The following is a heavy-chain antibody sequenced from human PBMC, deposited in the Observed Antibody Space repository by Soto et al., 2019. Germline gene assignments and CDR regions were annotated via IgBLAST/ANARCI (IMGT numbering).Heavy chain of an antibody. CDR3: ATILANNGGV. J-gene: IGHJ6*02. V-gene: IGHV1-69*13. Sequence: SVQVSCKASGCTFSSYAISWVRQAPGQGLEWMGGIIPIFGTANYAQKFQGRVTITADESTSTAYMELSSLRSEDTAVYYCATILANNGGVWGQGTTVTVSS. D-gene: IGHD3-16*01. CDR2: IIPIFGTA. CDR1: GCTFSSYA.